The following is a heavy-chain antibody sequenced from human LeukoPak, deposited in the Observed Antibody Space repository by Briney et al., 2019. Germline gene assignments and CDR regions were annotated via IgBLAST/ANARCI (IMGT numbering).Heavy chain of an antibody. J-gene: IGHJ4*02. CDR2: IIPILGIA. CDR3: ARAHYYDSSSPY. Sequence: GASVKVSCKASGGTFSSYAISWVRQAPGQGLEWMGRIIPILGIANYAQKFQGRVTITADKSTSTAYMELSSLRSEDTAVYYCARAHYYDSSSPYWGQGTLVTVSS. D-gene: IGHD3-22*01. V-gene: IGHV1-69*04. CDR1: GGTFSSYA.